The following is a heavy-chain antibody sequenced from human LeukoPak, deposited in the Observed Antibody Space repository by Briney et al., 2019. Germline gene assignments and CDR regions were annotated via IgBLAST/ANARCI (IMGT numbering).Heavy chain of an antibody. Sequence: SETLSLTCAVYGGSFSGYYWSWIRQPPGEGLEWIGGINHSGSTNYNPSLKSRVTISVDTSKNQFSLKLSSVTAADTAVYYCARGITWIQLGYWGQGTLVTVSS. CDR1: GGSFSGYY. CDR3: ARGITWIQLGY. D-gene: IGHD5-18*01. V-gene: IGHV4-34*01. CDR2: INHSGST. J-gene: IGHJ4*02.